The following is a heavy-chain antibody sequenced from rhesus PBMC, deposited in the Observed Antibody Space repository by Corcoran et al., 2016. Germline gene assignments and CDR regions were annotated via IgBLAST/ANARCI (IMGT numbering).Heavy chain of an antibody. J-gene: IGHJ4*01. Sequence: VQLQGSGPGLVKPSETLSLACDVSGRSITDNYYWHLIRQPPGKGPDLIGNVYGESARTDYNPSLTSRVTISKGTSKNQFFLKLNSVTAADTAVYFCSRGPGAWFFQYWGQGVLVTVSS. CDR1: GRSITDNYY. CDR3: SRGPGAWFFQY. D-gene: IGHD6-31*01. V-gene: IGHV4S9*01. CDR2: VYGESART.